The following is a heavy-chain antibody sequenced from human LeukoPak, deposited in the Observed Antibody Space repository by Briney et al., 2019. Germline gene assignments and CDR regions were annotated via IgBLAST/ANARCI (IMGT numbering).Heavy chain of an antibody. CDR3: AHRVGYYFDY. V-gene: IGHV3-23*01. CDR1: GFTFSTYD. J-gene: IGHJ4*02. D-gene: IGHD1-14*01. CDR2: ISSNGGTT. Sequence: GGSLRLSCAASGFTFSTYDMTWVRQAPGKGLEWVSSISSNGGTTYYADSVKGRFAISRDNSKNTLYLQMNSLRAEDTAVYYCAHRVGYYFDYWGQGTLVTVSS.